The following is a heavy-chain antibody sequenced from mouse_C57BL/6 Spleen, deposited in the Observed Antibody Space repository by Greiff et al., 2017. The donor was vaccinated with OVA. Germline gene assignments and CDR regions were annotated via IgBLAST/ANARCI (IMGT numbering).Heavy chain of an antibody. CDR2: IDPSDSYT. D-gene: IGHD2-2*01. CDR1: GYTFTSYW. Sequence: VQLQQSGAELVMPGASVKLSCKASGYTFTSYWMHWVKQRPGQGLEWIGEIDPSDSYTNYNQKFKGKSTLTVDKSSSTAYMQLSSLTSEDSAVYYCARNVGYDWYFDVWGTGTTVTVSS. CDR3: ARNVGYDWYFDV. V-gene: IGHV1-69*01. J-gene: IGHJ1*03.